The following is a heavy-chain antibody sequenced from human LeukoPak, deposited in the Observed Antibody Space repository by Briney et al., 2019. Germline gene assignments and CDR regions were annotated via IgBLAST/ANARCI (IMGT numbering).Heavy chain of an antibody. V-gene: IGHV4-34*01. D-gene: IGHD3/OR15-3a*01. CDR3: ARAASLDWLQQFYYYYMDV. CDR2: INHSGST. Sequence: SETLSLTCAVYGGSFSGYYWSWIRQPPGKGLEWIGEINHSGSTNYNPSLKSRVTISVDTSKNQFSLKLSSVTPADTALYYSARAASLDWLQQFYYYYMDVWGKGTTVTVSS. J-gene: IGHJ6*03. CDR1: GGSFSGYY.